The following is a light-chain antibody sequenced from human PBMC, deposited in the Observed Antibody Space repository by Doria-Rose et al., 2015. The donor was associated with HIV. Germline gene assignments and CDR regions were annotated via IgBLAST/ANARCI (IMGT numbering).Light chain of an antibody. V-gene: IGKV3-20*01. CDR2: DGS. CDR1: QSFSSTY. Sequence: EIVLTQSPGTLSLSPGERATLSCRASQSFSSTYLAWYQQNAGQSPSLLIYDGSTRSTGIPDRCSASVPGTDFTLTINRLEPEDFALYYCHQYGTSWTFGQGTKVEI. J-gene: IGKJ1*01. CDR3: HQYGTSWT.